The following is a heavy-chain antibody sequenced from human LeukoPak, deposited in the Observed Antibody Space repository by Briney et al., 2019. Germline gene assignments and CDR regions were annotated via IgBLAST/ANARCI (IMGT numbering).Heavy chain of an antibody. D-gene: IGHD1-20*01. CDR3: ARGYNWNGAAFDI. Sequence: GASVKVSCRASGYTFTGYYMHWVRQAPGQGLEWMGWINPNSGGTNYAQKFQGRVTMTRDTSISTAYMELSRVISDDTAVYYCARGYNWNGAAFDIWGQGTMVTVS. CDR1: GYTFTGYY. CDR2: INPNSGGT. J-gene: IGHJ3*02. V-gene: IGHV1-2*02.